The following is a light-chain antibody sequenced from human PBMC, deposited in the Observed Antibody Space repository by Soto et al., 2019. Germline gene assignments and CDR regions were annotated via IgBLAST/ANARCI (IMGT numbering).Light chain of an antibody. Sequence: EILMTQSPTTLSLSPGERATLSRRAIQSVSSNLAWYQQKPGQAPRLLIYAVSTRATGIPARFSGSGSGTEFTLTINSLQSEDFAVYYCQQYNNWPPTWTFGQGTKVDIK. CDR3: QQYNNWPPTWT. J-gene: IGKJ1*01. CDR2: AVS. V-gene: IGKV3-15*01. CDR1: QSVSSN.